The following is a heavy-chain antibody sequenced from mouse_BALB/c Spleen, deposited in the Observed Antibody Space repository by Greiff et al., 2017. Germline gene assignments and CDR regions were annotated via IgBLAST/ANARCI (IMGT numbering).Heavy chain of an antibody. CDR1: GFNIKDYY. Sequence: VQLQHSGAELVRSGASVKLSCTASGFNIKDYYMHWVKQRPEQGLEWIGWIDPENGDTEYAPKFQGKATMTADTSSNTAYLQLSSLTSEDTAVYYCNAGSSGLYYYAMDYGGRGTSVTVSS. CDR2: IDPENGDT. D-gene: IGHD3-1*01. CDR3: NAGSSGLYYYAMDY. V-gene: IGHV14-4*02. J-gene: IGHJ4*01.